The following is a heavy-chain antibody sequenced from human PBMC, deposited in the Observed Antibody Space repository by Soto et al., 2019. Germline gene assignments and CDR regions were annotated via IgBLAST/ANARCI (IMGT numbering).Heavy chain of an antibody. D-gene: IGHD6-19*01. Sequence: GGSLRLSCAASGFTFSSYGMHWVRQAPGKGLEWVAVIWYDGSNKYHADSVKGRFTISRDNSKNTLYLQMNSLRAEDTAVYYCAREATPYSSGWYPSFDYWGQGTLVTVSS. CDR2: IWYDGSNK. V-gene: IGHV3-33*01. J-gene: IGHJ4*02. CDR1: GFTFSSYG. CDR3: AREATPYSSGWYPSFDY.